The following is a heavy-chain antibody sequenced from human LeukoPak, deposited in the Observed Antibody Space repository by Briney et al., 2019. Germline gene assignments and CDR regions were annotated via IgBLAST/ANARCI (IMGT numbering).Heavy chain of an antibody. J-gene: IGHJ6*02. V-gene: IGHV3-74*01. CDR3: ARGGGLDV. D-gene: IGHD3-16*01. CDR2: ISTDGKST. CDR1: GFTFSNYW. Sequence: GGSLRLSCVASGFTFSNYWMLWVRQAPGKGLMWVSLISTDGKSTRYAESVKGRFTISRDNAKNSLYLQMSNLRAEDTAVYFCARGGGLDVWGQGATVTVSS.